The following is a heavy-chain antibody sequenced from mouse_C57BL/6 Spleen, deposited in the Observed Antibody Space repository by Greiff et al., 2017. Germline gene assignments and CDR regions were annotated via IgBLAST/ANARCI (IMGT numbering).Heavy chain of an antibody. CDR3: ARTGSYYAMDD. CDR1: GYTFTSYW. Sequence: QVHVKQPGAELVRPGSSVKLSCKASGYTFTSYWMDWVKQRPGQGLEWIGNIYPSDSETHYNQKFKDKDTLTVDKSSSTAYMQLSSLTSEDSAVYYCARTGSYYAMDDWGQGTSVTVSS. V-gene: IGHV1-61*01. J-gene: IGHJ4*01. D-gene: IGHD4-1*01. CDR2: IYPSDSET.